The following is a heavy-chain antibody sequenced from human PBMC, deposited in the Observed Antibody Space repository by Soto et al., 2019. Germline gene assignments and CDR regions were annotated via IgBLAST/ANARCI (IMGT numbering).Heavy chain of an antibody. V-gene: IGHV1-46*01. Sequence: ASVKVSCKTSGYTFSSYYIHWVRQAPGQGLEWIGIINPNGGSTNYAQNFKGRLTVTRDTSTATVYMDLSALTSDDTAVSSTLRLYLQMNSLRVEDTAVYYCARDGIGGTTFRGYLDYWGQGTLVTVSS. CDR2: INPNGGST. D-gene: IGHD1-1*01. J-gene: IGHJ4*02. CDR1: GYTFSSYY. CDR3: LRLYLQMNSLRVEDTAVYYCARDGIGGTTFRGYLDY.